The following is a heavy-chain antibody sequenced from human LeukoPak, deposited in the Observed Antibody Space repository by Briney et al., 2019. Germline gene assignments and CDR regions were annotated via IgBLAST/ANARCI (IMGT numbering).Heavy chain of an antibody. V-gene: IGHV3-74*01. CDR3: ATARPISDYYMDV. CDR2: INTHGSST. J-gene: IGHJ6*03. CDR1: EFTLSGYW. Sequence: PGGSLRLSCAASEFTLSGYWMHWVRQAPGKGLVWVSRINTHGSSTSYADSVKGRFTISRDNTKNTLYLQMNSLRAEDTAVYYCATARPISDYYMDVWGKGTTVTVSS.